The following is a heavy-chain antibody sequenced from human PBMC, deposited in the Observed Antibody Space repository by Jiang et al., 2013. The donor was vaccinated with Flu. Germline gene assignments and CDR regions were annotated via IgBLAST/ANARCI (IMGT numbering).Heavy chain of an antibody. CDR3: AKDPGQQLVLWWFDP. CDR1: GFTFRSYW. CDR2: INSDGDIS. J-gene: IGHJ5*02. D-gene: IGHD6-13*01. V-gene: IGHV3-74*01. Sequence: QLVESGGGLVQPGGSLRLSCAASGFTFRSYWMHWVRQGPGKGLVWVSHINSDGDISTYADSVKGRFTISRDNSKNTLYLQMNSLRAEDTAVYYCAKDPGQQLVLWWFDPWGQGTLVTVSS.